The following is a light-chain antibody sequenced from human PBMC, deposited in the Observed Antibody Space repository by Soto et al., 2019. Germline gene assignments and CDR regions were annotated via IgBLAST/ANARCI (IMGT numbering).Light chain of an antibody. J-gene: IGKJ3*01. CDR2: AAS. Sequence: DIQMTQAPSSPSASVGDRVTITCRASQPIDTSLNWYQQKPGNAPRLLIYAASSLQSGVPLRFSGSGSGTDFTLTISSLQHDDFATYYCQQSYSSPFTFGPGTTVDIK. CDR1: QPIDTS. CDR3: QQSYSSPFT. V-gene: IGKV1-39*01.